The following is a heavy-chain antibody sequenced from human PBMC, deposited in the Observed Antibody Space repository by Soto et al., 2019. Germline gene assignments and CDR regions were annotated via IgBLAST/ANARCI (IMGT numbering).Heavy chain of an antibody. D-gene: IGHD2-15*01. CDR3: ARDGNIGYCSGGSCPDAFDI. CDR2: IYSGGST. Sequence: GGSLRLSWATAGCTVSSNYMSWVRQAPGKGLEWVSVIYSGGSTYYADSVKGRFTISRDNSKNTLYLQMNSLRAEDTAVYYCARDGNIGYCSGGSCPDAFDIWAQGTMVTVSS. CDR1: GCTVSSNY. J-gene: IGHJ3*02. V-gene: IGHV3-66*01.